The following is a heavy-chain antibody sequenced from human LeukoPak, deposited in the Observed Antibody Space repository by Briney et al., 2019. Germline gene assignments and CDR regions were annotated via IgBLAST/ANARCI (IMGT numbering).Heavy chain of an antibody. CDR3: ARDPYSGNYGNYYYYYMDV. J-gene: IGHJ6*03. CDR1: GFTFSDYY. V-gene: IGHV3-11*04. CDR2: ISSSGSTI. Sequence: GGSLRLSCAASGFTFSDYYMSWIRQAPGKGLEWVSYISSSGSTIYYADSVKGRFTISRDNAKNPLYLQMNSLGPEDTAVYYCARDPYSGNYGNYYYYYMDVWGKGTTVTISS. D-gene: IGHD1-26*01.